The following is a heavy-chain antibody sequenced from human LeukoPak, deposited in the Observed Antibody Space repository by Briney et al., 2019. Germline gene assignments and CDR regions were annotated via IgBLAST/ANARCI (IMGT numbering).Heavy chain of an antibody. CDR3: AREKQITFGGVIVIPRHFDP. J-gene: IGHJ5*02. CDR2: IYYSWST. D-gene: IGHD3-16*02. V-gene: IGHV4-39*02. CDR1: VGSISSSSYY. Sequence: SETLSLTCTVSVGSISSSSYYSGWIRQPPGKGLEWIGSIYYSWSTYYNPSLKSRVTISLDTSKNQFSLKLSSVTAADTAVYYCAREKQITFGGVIVIPRHFDPWGQGTLVTVSS.